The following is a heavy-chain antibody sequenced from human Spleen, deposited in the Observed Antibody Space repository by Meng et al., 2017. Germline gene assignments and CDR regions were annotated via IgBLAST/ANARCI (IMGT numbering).Heavy chain of an antibody. J-gene: IGHJ4*02. Sequence: EVDLVGSGGALLQPGGSLRLSCTASGFTFSIYWMHWVRQAPGKGLVWVSRINPDGSTTDYADSVKGRFTISRDNAKNTLYLQMNSLRAEDTAMYYCARFTPFDYWGQGTLVTVSS. V-gene: IGHV3-74*01. CDR2: INPDGSTT. CDR1: GFTFSIYW. CDR3: ARFTPFDY.